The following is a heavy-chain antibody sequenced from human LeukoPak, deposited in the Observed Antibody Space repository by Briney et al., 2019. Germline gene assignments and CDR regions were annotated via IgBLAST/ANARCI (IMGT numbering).Heavy chain of an antibody. Sequence: PGRSLRLSCAASGFTFDDYAMHWVRQAPGKGLEWVSGISWNSGSIGYADSVKGRFTIYRDNAKNTLYLQMNSLRAEDTAVYYCARERASTLDYWGQGTLVTVSS. CDR2: ISWNSGSI. V-gene: IGHV3-9*01. CDR1: GFTFDDYA. J-gene: IGHJ4*02. CDR3: ARERASTLDY.